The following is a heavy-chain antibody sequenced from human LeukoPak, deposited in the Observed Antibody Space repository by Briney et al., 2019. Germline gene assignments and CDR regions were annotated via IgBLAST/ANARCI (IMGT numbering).Heavy chain of an antibody. J-gene: IGHJ6*03. CDR1: GFTFSRYS. D-gene: IGHD2-21*02. CDR3: ARDQIVVVTALYYYMDV. Sequence: PGGSLRLSCAVSGFTFSRYSLHWVRQAPGKGLEWISYITPSGNNEYYSDSVKGRFTISRDNAKNSLYLQMNSLRAEDTAVYYCARDQIVVVTALYYYMDVWGKGTTVTVSS. V-gene: IGHV3-21*05. CDR2: ITPSGNNE.